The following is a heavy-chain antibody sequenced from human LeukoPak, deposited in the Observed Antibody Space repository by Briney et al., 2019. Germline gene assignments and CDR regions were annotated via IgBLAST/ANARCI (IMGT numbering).Heavy chain of an antibody. V-gene: IGHV4-39*01. D-gene: IGHD6-19*01. CDR3: ARGVGSKSGEIAVAALFDY. CDR2: IYYSGST. CDR1: GGSISSSSYY. J-gene: IGHJ4*02. Sequence: PSETLSLTCTVSGGSISSSSYYWGWIRQPPGKGLEWIGSIYYSGSTYYNPSLKSRVTISVDTSKNQFSLKLSSVTAADTAVYYCARGVGSKSGEIAVAALFDYWGQGTLVTVSS.